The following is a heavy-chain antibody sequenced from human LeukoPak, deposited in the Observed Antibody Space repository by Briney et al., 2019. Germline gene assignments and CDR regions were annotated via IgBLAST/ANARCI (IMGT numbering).Heavy chain of an antibody. Sequence: SETLSLTCTVSGGSLSGYYWSWIRQPPGKGLEWIGYIYYRGSTNYNPSLKSRVTISADTSKSQFSLKLSSVIAADTAVYYCARGTGALLWFGEFDYWGQGTLVTVSS. D-gene: IGHD3-10*01. V-gene: IGHV4-59*01. CDR1: GGSLSGYY. CDR3: ARGTGALLWFGEFDY. J-gene: IGHJ4*02. CDR2: IYYRGST.